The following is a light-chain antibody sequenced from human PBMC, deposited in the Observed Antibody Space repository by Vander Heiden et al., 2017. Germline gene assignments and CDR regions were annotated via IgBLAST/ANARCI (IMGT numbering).Light chain of an antibody. Sequence: DIQMTQSPSTLSADAGDRVTITCRASQNIHSWLAWYQQKPGKAPKRLIYKASNLESGVPSRFAGSGSETEFTLTISSLQPDDFATYYCQQHNTFPWTIGHGTRVEVK. V-gene: IGKV1-5*03. J-gene: IGKJ1*01. CDR1: QNIHSW. CDR3: QQHNTFPWT. CDR2: KAS.